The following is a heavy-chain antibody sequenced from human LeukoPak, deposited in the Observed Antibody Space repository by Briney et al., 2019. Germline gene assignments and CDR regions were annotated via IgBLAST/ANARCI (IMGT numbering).Heavy chain of an antibody. D-gene: IGHD3-16*01. CDR2: MKGDGSEI. V-gene: IGHV3-7*01. J-gene: IGHJ4*03. Sequence: GGSLRLSCAASGFTFSTYWMTWVRQAPGKGLEWVANMKGDGSEIHYVDSVKGRFTVSRDNAKNSLYLQMNSLRAEDTAVYYCARPAYTAAYDLWGQGTMVTVSS. CDR1: GFTFSTYW. CDR3: ARPAYTAAYDL.